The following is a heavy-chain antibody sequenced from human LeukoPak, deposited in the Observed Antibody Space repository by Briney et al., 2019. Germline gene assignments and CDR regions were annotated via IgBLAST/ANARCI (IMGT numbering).Heavy chain of an antibody. Sequence: GGSLRLSCAASGFTFSSYEMNWVRQAPGKGLEWVSYISSSGSTICYADSVKGRFTISRDNAKNSLYLQMDSLRAEDTAVYYCARRGAAAGKLDYWGQGTLVTVSS. D-gene: IGHD6-13*01. CDR2: ISSSGSTI. CDR1: GFTFSSYE. CDR3: ARRGAAAGKLDY. V-gene: IGHV3-48*03. J-gene: IGHJ4*02.